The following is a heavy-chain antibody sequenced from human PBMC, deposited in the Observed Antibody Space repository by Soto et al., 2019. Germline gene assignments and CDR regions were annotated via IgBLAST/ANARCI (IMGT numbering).Heavy chain of an antibody. CDR3: ARVRDMITFGGVIVSPGCFDP. D-gene: IGHD3-16*02. J-gene: IGHJ5*02. CDR1: GGSISSGDYY. Sequence: SETLSLTCTVSGGSISSGDYYWSWIRQPPGKGLEWIGYIYYSGSTYYNPSLKSRVTISVDTSKNQFSLKLSSVTAADTAVYYCARVRDMITFGGVIVSPGCFDPWGQGTLVTVSS. V-gene: IGHV4-30-4*01. CDR2: IYYSGST.